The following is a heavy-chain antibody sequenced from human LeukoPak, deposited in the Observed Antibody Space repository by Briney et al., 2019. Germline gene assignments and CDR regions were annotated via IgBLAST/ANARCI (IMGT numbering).Heavy chain of an antibody. Sequence: ASVKVSCKASGYTFTSYHMHWVRQAPGQGLEWMGIINPSGGRTSNAQKFQGRVTMTRDTSTSTVYTELSSLRSEDTAVYYCARDSGSYTLGGYWGQGTLVTVSS. V-gene: IGHV1-46*01. CDR2: INPSGGRT. CDR1: GYTFTSYH. D-gene: IGHD1-26*01. CDR3: ARDSGSYTLGGY. J-gene: IGHJ4*02.